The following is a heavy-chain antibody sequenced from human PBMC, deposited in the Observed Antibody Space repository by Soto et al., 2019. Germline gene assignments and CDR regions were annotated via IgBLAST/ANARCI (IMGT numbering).Heavy chain of an antibody. CDR1: GGSISSSNW. Sequence: QVQLQESGPGLVKPSGTLSLTCAVSGGSISSSNWGSWVRQPPGKGLEWIGAIYHSGNTNYNPSLKRRVTMPVDKSTNHFSPKLSPVTAADTAGSYCAISWGDGRVDYWGQGTLVTVS. J-gene: IGHJ4*02. D-gene: IGHD3-10*01. V-gene: IGHV4-4*02. CDR2: IYHSGNT. CDR3: AISWGDGRVDY.